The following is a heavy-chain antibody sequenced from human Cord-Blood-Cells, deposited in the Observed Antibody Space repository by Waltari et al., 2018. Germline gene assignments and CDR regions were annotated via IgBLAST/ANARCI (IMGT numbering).Heavy chain of an antibody. J-gene: IGHJ2*01. CDR2: INHSGST. D-gene: IGHD4-17*01. CDR1: GGSFSGYY. CDR3: ARGLFMTTVVNWYFDL. V-gene: IGHV4-34*01. Sequence: QVQLQQWGAGLLKPSETLSLTCAVYGGSFSGYYWSWIRQPPGKGLEWIGEINHSGSTNYNPSLKSRVTISVDTSKNQFSLKLSSVTAADTAVYYCARGLFMTTVVNWYFDLWGRGTLVTVSS.